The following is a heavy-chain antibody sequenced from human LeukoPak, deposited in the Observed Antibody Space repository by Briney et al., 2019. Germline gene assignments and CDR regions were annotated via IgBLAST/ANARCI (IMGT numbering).Heavy chain of an antibody. CDR3: ARGIYDYYYYYMDV. CDR2: ISSNGGST. D-gene: IGHD3-10*01. V-gene: IGHV3-64*01. J-gene: IGHJ6*03. Sequence: GGSLRLTCAASGFTFSSYAMHWVRQAPGKGLEYVSAISSNGGSTYYANSVKGRFTISRDNSKNTLYLQMGSLRAEDMAVYYCARGIYDYYYYYMDVWGKGTTVTVSS. CDR1: GFTFSSYA.